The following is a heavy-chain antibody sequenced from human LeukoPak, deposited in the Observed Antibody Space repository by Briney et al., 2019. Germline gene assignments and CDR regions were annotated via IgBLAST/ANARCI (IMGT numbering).Heavy chain of an antibody. Sequence: PGGSLRLSCAASGFTLSSYWMSWVRQAPGKGLEWVANINQDGSGKSYVDSVKGRFTISRDNAKNSLFLQMNSLRAEDTAVYYCARINSSSSPHFDYWGQGTLVTVSS. D-gene: IGHD6-6*01. CDR1: GFTLSSYW. J-gene: IGHJ4*02. V-gene: IGHV3-7*01. CDR3: ARINSSSSPHFDY. CDR2: INQDGSGK.